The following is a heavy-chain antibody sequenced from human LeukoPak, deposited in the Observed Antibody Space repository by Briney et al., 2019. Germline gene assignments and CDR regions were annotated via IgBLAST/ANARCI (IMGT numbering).Heavy chain of an antibody. CDR2: ISGSGGST. CDR3: AKGSVVITTFDY. D-gene: IGHD3-22*01. Sequence: GGSLRLSCAASGFTFSSYAMSWVRQAPGKGLEWVSAISGSGGSTYYADSVKGRFTTSRDNSKNTLYLQMNSLRAEDTAVYYCAKGSVVITTFDYWGQGTLVTVSS. V-gene: IGHV3-23*01. J-gene: IGHJ4*02. CDR1: GFTFSSYA.